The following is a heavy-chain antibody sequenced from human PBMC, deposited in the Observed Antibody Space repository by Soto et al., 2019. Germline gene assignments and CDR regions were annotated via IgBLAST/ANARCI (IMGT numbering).Heavy chain of an antibody. CDR1: GFTFSSYG. Sequence: PVGSLRLSCAASGFTFSSYGMHWVRQAPGKGLEWVAVIWYDGSNKYYADSVKGRFTISRDNTKNTLYLQMNSLRAEDTAVYYSARDKWGGAASGQAPKYHYYYYYYMDAWGKGTTVTVSS. J-gene: IGHJ6*03. V-gene: IGHV3-33*01. CDR2: IWYDGSNK. CDR3: ARDKWGGAASGQAPKYHYYYYYYMDA. D-gene: IGHD6-13*01.